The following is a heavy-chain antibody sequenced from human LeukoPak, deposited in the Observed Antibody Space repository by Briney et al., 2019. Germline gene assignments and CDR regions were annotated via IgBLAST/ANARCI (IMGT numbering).Heavy chain of an antibody. V-gene: IGHV3-66*01. J-gene: IGHJ3*02. D-gene: IGHD5-18*01. CDR2: IDSTGST. CDR1: GFTFSAYS. Sequence: GGSLRLSCAASGFTFSAYSMNWVRQAPGKGLEWVSFIDSTGSTYYADSVKGRFTISRDNSRNTLYLQMNSLRVEDTAVYYCARRERLGYSYGRGTLDIWGQGTMVTVSS. CDR3: ARRERLGYSYGRGTLDI.